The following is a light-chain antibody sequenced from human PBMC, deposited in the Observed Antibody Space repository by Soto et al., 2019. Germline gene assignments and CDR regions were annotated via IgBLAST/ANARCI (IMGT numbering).Light chain of an antibody. J-gene: IGLJ2*01. CDR3: QSYDSSHVV. CDR1: SSNIGAGYD. V-gene: IGLV1-40*01. CDR2: GNS. Sequence: QSVLTQPPSVSGAPGQRVTISCTGSSSNIGAGYDVHWYQQLPGTAPKLLIYGNSNRPSGVPDRFSGSKSGTSASLAITGLQAEDEADYYCQSYDSSHVVFGGGTNVTVL.